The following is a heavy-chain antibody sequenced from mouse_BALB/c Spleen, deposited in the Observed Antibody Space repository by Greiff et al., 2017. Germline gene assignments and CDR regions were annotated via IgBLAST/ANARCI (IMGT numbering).Heavy chain of an antibody. Sequence: EVQLVESGGGLVKPGGSLKLSCAASGFAFSSYDMSWVRQTPEKRLEWVAYISSGGGSTYYPDTVKGRFTISRDNAKNTLYLQMSSLKSEDTAMYYCARHDGPYAMDYWGQGTSVTVSS. CDR1: GFAFSSYD. D-gene: IGHD2-3*01. CDR2: ISSGGGST. J-gene: IGHJ4*01. V-gene: IGHV5-12-1*01. CDR3: ARHDGPYAMDY.